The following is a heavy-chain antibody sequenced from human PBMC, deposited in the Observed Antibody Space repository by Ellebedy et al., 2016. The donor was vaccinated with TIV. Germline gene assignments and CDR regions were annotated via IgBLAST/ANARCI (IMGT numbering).Heavy chain of an antibody. CDR2: INSDGSST. J-gene: IGHJ4*02. D-gene: IGHD3-3*01. V-gene: IGHV3-74*01. CDR3: ARRGVVPIDY. Sequence: GESLKISCAASGFTFSSYWMHWVRQAPGKGLVWVSRINSDGSSTSYADSVKGRFTISRDNAKNTLYLQMNSLRAEDTAVYYCARRGVVPIDYWGQGTLVTVSS. CDR1: GFTFSSYW.